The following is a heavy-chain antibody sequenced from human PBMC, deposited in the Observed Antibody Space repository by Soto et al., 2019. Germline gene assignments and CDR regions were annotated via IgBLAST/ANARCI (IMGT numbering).Heavy chain of an antibody. J-gene: IGHJ4*02. D-gene: IGHD6-6*01. Sequence: PGGSLRLSCAASGFTFDDYAMHWVRQAPGKGLEWVSGISWNSGSIGYADSVKGRFTISRDNAKNSLYLQMNSLRAEDTALYYCAKDEGGIAARRNFDYWGQGTLVTVSS. CDR2: ISWNSGSI. CDR3: AKDEGGIAARRNFDY. V-gene: IGHV3-9*01. CDR1: GFTFDDYA.